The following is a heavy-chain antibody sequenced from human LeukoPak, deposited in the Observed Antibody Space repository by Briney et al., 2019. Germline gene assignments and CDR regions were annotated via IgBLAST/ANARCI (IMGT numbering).Heavy chain of an antibody. D-gene: IGHD5-24*01. Sequence: VASVKVSCKASGGTFSSYAISWVRQAPGQGLEWMGGIIPIFGTANYAQKFQGRVTITADESTSTAYMEPSSLRSEDTAVYYCARDSSRGGYNPYFLDYWGQGTLVTVSS. V-gene: IGHV1-69*13. CDR3: ARDSSRGGYNPYFLDY. CDR2: IIPIFGTA. CDR1: GGTFSSYA. J-gene: IGHJ4*02.